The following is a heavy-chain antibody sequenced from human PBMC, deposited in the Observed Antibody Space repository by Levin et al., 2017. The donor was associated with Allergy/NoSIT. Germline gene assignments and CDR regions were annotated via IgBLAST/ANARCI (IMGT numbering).Heavy chain of an antibody. Sequence: GGSLRLSCSASGFTFSDFWMSWVRQTPGKGLEWVANIKQDGRQTYYVDSVKGRFTISRDNADKSLDLQMTSLRAEDSAVYYCVRDGRSGWHFDYWGQGALVTVSS. CDR1: GFTFSDFW. V-gene: IGHV3-7*03. CDR2: IKQDGRQT. J-gene: IGHJ4*02. CDR3: VRDGRSGWHFDY. D-gene: IGHD3-3*01.